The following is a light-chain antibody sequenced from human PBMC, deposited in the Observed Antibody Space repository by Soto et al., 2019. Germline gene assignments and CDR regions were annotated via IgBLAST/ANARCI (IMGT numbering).Light chain of an antibody. CDR1: SSNIGAGYD. CDR2: GNS. CDR3: QSYDSSLSGVV. V-gene: IGLV1-40*01. Sequence: QSVLTQPPSVSGAPGQRVTISCTGSSSNIGAGYDVHWYQQLPGTAPKLLIYGNSNRPSGVPDRFSGSKSGTSASLAITGLQAEDEADYYFQSYDSSLSGVVFGVGTKVTFL. J-gene: IGLJ2*01.